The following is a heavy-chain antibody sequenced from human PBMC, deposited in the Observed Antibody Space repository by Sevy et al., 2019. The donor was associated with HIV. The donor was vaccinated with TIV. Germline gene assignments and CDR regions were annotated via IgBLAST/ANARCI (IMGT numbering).Heavy chain of an antibody. J-gene: IGHJ3*02. CDR3: ARGRVGARGREAFDI. D-gene: IGHD1-26*01. CDR1: GFTFSSYG. V-gene: IGHV3-33*01. Sequence: GGSLRLSCAASGFTFSSYGMHWVRQAPGKGLEWVAVIWYDGSNKYYADSVKGRFTISRDNSKNTLYLQMNSLRAEDTAVYYCARGRVGARGREAFDIWGQGTMVTVSS. CDR2: IWYDGSNK.